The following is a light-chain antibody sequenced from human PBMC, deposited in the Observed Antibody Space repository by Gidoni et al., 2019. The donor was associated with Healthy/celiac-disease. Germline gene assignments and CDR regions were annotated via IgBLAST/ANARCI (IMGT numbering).Light chain of an antibody. Sequence: DIQLTQSPSFLSASVGDRVTITCRASQGISSYLAWYQQKPGKDPKILIYAASTLQSGVPSRCSGSGSGTEFTITISSLQHEDFATYYCQQLNSYTPWTFGQGTKVEIK. CDR3: QQLNSYTPWT. J-gene: IGKJ1*01. CDR2: AAS. V-gene: IGKV1-9*01. CDR1: QGISSY.